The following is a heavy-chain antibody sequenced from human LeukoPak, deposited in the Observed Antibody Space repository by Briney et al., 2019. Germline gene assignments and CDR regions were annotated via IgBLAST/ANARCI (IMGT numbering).Heavy chain of an antibody. D-gene: IGHD6-13*01. CDR3: ARDQRAADEFDY. J-gene: IGHJ4*02. CDR1: GYTFTGYY. CDR2: INPNSGGT. V-gene: IGHV1-2*02. Sequence: ASLKVSCKASGYTFTGYYMHWVRQAPGQGLEWMEWINPNSGGTNYAQKFQGRVTMTRDTSISTAYMELSRLRSDDTAVYYCARDQRAADEFDYWGQGTLVTVSS.